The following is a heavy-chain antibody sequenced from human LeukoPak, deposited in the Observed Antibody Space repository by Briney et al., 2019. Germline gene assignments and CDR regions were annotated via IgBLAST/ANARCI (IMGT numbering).Heavy chain of an antibody. CDR3: ARLGRKTSVVPPDFDC. J-gene: IGHJ4*02. CDR2: ISYDGSNK. Sequence: GGSLRLSCAASGFSFSSYAMHWVRQAPGKGLEWVAVISYDGSNKYYADSVKGRFTISRDSSKNTLFLRMHILSAEDTAVYYCARLGRKTSVVPPDFDCWGQGTLVTVSS. CDR1: GFSFSSYA. V-gene: IGHV3-30-3*01. D-gene: IGHD4-23*01.